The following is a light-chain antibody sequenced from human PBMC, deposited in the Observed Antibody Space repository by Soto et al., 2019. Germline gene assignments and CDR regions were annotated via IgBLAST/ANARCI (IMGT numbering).Light chain of an antibody. CDR2: ANN. CDR3: QSYDSSLRGFYV. CDR1: SSNIGAGYD. J-gene: IGLJ1*01. Sequence: QSVLTQPPSVSGAPGQRVTISCTGSSSNIGAGYDVHWYQQLPGRAPKLLIYANNNRPSGVPDRFSGSRSGTSASLAITGLQAEDEADYSCQSYDSSLRGFYVFGTGTKVTVL. V-gene: IGLV1-40*01.